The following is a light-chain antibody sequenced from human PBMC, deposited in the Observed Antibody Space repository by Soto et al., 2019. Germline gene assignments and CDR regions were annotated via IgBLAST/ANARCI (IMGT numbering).Light chain of an antibody. V-gene: IGLV2-14*01. J-gene: IGLJ3*02. CDR1: SSDIGVYNY. CDR2: EVN. Sequence: QSVLTQPASVSGSPGQSITFSCTGTSSDIGVYNYVSWYQQHPGKAPKLMIYEVNNRPSGVSNRFSGSKSGYTASLTISELQAEDEADYYCTSFTSSSTWVFGGGTK. CDR3: TSFTSSSTWV.